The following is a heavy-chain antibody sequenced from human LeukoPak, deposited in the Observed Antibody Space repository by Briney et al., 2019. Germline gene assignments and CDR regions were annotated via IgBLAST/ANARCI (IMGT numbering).Heavy chain of an antibody. CDR3: AGAYYYDSSGYYGNYYYYYYMDV. Sequence: SETLSLTCTVSGGSISSGSYYWSWIRQPAGKGLEWIGRIYTSGSTNYNPSLKSRVTLSVDTSKNQFSLKLSSVTAADTAVYYCAGAYYYDSSGYYGNYYYYYYMDVWGKGTTVTISS. J-gene: IGHJ6*03. D-gene: IGHD3-22*01. CDR2: IYTSGST. V-gene: IGHV4-61*02. CDR1: GGSISSGSYY.